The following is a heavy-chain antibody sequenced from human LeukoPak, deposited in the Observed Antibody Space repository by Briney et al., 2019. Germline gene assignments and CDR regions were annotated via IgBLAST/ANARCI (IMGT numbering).Heavy chain of an antibody. CDR2: IYYSGST. J-gene: IGHJ5*02. D-gene: IGHD2-15*01. CDR1: GGSISSYY. V-gene: IGHV4-59*01. CDR3: AGCSGGSCYDWFDP. Sequence: PSETLSLTCTVSGGSISSYYWSWIRQPPGKGLEWIGYIYYSGSTNCNPSLKSRVTISVDTSKNQFSLKLSSVTAADTAVYYCAGCSGGSCYDWFDPWGQGTLVTVSS.